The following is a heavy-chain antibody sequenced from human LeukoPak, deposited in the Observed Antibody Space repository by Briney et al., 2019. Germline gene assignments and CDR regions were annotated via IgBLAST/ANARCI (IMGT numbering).Heavy chain of an antibody. CDR3: ARVVYYFGSGANWFDP. CDR1: RYTFNNYG. D-gene: IGHD3-10*01. J-gene: IGHJ5*02. CDR2: ISPYNGNT. Sequence: ASVEVSCKASRYTFNNYGISWVRQAPGQGLEWMGWISPYNGNTNYAQNLQGRVIMTTGTSTSTAYMELRSLRSDDTAVYYCARVVYYFGSGANWFDPWGQGTLFTVSS. V-gene: IGHV1-18*01.